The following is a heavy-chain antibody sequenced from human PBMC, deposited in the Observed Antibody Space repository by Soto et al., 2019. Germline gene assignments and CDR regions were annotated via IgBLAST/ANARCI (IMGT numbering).Heavy chain of an antibody. V-gene: IGHV4-61*08. CDR2: ISYTGST. CDR1: RGVVNSGDYY. Sequence: SETLSLTCTVSRGVVNSGDYYWSWNRQSPGKGLEWMGFISYTGSTSYNPSLKSRVTISVDTSKNQFSLKLTSVTAADTAVYYCAESGGGSGWFGGQGKLVNVSS. J-gene: IGHJ4*02. CDR3: AESGGGSGWF. D-gene: IGHD6-19*01.